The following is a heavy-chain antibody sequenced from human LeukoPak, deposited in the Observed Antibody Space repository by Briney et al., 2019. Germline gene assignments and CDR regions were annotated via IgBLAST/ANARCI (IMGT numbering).Heavy chain of an antibody. J-gene: IGHJ6*02. D-gene: IGHD3-10*01. V-gene: IGHV3-11*04. CDR1: GFTFSDYY. CDR3: ARDRSRDYYYGMDV. CDR2: ISSSGSTI. Sequence: GGSLRLSCAASGFTFSDYYMSWIRQAPGKGLEWVSYISSSGSTIYYADSVKGRFTISRDNAKNSLYLQMNSLRAEDTAVYYCARDRSRDYYYGMDVWGQGTTVTVSS.